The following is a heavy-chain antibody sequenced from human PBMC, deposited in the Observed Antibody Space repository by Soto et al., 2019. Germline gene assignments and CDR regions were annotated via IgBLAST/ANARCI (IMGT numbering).Heavy chain of an antibody. CDR2: IIPVYGTP. D-gene: IGHD2-15*01. V-gene: IGHV1-69*01. CDR3: SIVTAYGMDV. CDR1: VGTFNKYA. J-gene: IGHJ6*02. Sequence: QVQLEQSGAEVKKPGSSLKVSCKATVGTFNKYAISWVRQAPGQGLEWMAGIIPVYGTPNYAQRFQDRVKIIADESTTTAYMEVNSLTSEDTAIYYCSIVTAYGMDVWGPGTTVIVSS.